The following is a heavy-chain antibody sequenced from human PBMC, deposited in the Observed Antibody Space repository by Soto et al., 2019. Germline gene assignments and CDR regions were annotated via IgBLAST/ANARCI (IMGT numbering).Heavy chain of an antibody. CDR1: GGSFSGYY. CDR3: ARVGRELGADY. Sequence: QVQLQQWGAGLLKPSETLPLTCAVYGGSFSGYYWSWIRQPPGKGLEWIGEINHSGSTNYNPSLKSRVTISVDTSKNQFSLKLSSVTAADTAVYYCARVGRELGADYWGQGTLVTVSS. V-gene: IGHV4-34*01. D-gene: IGHD1-26*01. CDR2: INHSGST. J-gene: IGHJ4*02.